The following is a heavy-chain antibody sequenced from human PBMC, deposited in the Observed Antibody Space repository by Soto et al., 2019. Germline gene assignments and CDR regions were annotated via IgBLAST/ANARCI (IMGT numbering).Heavy chain of an antibody. CDR3: AGEPKGGAYDMDV. CDR2: IWSDGSRG. Sequence: QVQLVESGGGVVQPGTSLRLSCAASRLTFSAHDMHWVRQAPGKGLEWVALIWSDGSRGFYADSVKGRFTISRDNFKNTLYLQMNSLGAEGTAVYYCAGEPKGGAYDMDVWGQGTTVTVSS. CDR1: RLTFSAHD. D-gene: IGHD3-16*01. V-gene: IGHV3-33*01. J-gene: IGHJ6*02.